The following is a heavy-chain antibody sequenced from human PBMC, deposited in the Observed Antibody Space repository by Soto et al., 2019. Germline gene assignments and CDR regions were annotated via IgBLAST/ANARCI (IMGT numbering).Heavy chain of an antibody. D-gene: IGHD3-10*01. V-gene: IGHV6-1*01. CDR1: GDSVSSNSAG. CDR2: TYYKSKWNN. Sequence: SQTLSLTCVISGDSVSSNSAGWNWIRQSPSRGLEWLGGTYYKSKWNNDYALSVKSRITINPDTSKNQFSLHLYSVTPEDTAVYYCTGITWFRGMDVWGQGTPVTVSS. CDR3: TGITWFRGMDV. J-gene: IGHJ6*02.